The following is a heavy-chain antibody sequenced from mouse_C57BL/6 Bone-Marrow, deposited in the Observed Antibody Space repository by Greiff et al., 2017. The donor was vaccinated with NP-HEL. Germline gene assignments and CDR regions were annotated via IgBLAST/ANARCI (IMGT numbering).Heavy chain of an antibody. CDR3: ARGLYYYGSSYEMDY. V-gene: IGHV1-63*01. D-gene: IGHD1-1*01. CDR2: IYPGGGYT. Sequence: QVQLQQSGAELVRPGTSVKMSCKASGYTFTNYWIGWAKQRPGHGLEWIGDIYPGGGYTNYNEKFKGKATLTADKSSSTAYMQFSSLTSEDSAIYYCARGLYYYGSSYEMDYWGQGTSVTVSS. CDR1: GYTFTNYW. J-gene: IGHJ4*01.